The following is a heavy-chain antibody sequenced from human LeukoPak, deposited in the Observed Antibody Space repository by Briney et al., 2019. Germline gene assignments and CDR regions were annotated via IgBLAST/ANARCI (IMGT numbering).Heavy chain of an antibody. CDR3: ARYTRGRNGMDV. Sequence: ASVKVSCKASGYTFTSYAMHWVRQAPGQRLEWVGWINAGNGNTKYSQKFQGRVTITRDTSASTAYMELSSLRSEDTAVYYCARYTRGRNGMDVWGQGTTVTVSS. CDR1: GYTFTSYA. J-gene: IGHJ6*02. CDR2: INAGNGNT. D-gene: IGHD1-26*01. V-gene: IGHV1-3*01.